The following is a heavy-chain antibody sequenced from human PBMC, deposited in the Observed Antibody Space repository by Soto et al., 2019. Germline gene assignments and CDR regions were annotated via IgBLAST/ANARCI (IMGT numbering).Heavy chain of an antibody. J-gene: IGHJ6*03. CDR3: ARNGRPSVYYYLDV. Sequence: GGSLRLSCAASGLTVSNQYMTWVRQAPGKGLEWVSVIHSGGNTFYADSVKGRFTISRDNSKNTLYLQMNSLRAEDTAVYHCARNGRPSVYYYLDVWGKGTTVTVSS. V-gene: IGHV3-66*01. D-gene: IGHD2-8*01. CDR2: IHSGGNT. CDR1: GLTVSNQY.